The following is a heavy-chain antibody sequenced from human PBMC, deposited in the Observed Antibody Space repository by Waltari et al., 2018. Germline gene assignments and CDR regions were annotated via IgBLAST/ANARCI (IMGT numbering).Heavy chain of an antibody. J-gene: IGHJ4*02. CDR3: STYTDVTFGDH. CDR1: GFTFSSSW. Sequence: VQLVESGGGLVQPGGSLRLSCAVSGFTFSSSWMHWVRQAPGKGLVWGSRIRADGDYTSYADSVKGRFTISRDNAKITLYLQMNSLTAEDTAIYYCSTYTDVTFGDHWGQGALVTVSS. D-gene: IGHD3-10*01. V-gene: IGHV3-74*01. CDR2: IRADGDYT.